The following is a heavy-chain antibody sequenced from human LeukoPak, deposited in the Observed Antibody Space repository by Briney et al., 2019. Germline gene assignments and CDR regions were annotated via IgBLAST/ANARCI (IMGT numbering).Heavy chain of an antibody. CDR3: ARDYGSGSYYQFDY. D-gene: IGHD3-10*01. J-gene: IGHJ4*02. Sequence: ASVKVSCKASGYTFTSYAMHWVRQAPGQRLEWMAWINVDSGNTKYSQEFQGRVTMTRDTSTSTVYMELSSLRSEDTAVYYCARDYGSGSYYQFDYWGQGTLVTVSS. CDR1: GYTFTSYA. CDR2: INVDSGNT. V-gene: IGHV1-3*03.